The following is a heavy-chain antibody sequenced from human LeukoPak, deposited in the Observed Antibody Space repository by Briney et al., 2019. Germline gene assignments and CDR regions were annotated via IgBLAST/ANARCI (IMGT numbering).Heavy chain of an antibody. CDR3: ARAQLWFGELLVDY. D-gene: IGHD3-10*01. CDR1: GGSISMGSDF. Sequence: PSETLSLTCTVSGGSISMGSDFWGWIRQPPGRGLEWIGNIYFTGSTSYNSSLESRLTISVDTSKNQFSLRLTSVTAADTAVYYCARAQLWFGELLVDYWGQGALVSVSS. CDR2: IYFTGST. V-gene: IGHV4-39*07. J-gene: IGHJ4*02.